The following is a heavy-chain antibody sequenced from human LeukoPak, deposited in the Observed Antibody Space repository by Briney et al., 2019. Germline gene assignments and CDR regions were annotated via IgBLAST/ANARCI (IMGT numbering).Heavy chain of an antibody. V-gene: IGHV3-23*01. D-gene: IGHD1-7*01. J-gene: IGHJ6*02. CDR3: AKDSRSWNYLFYYGMDV. CDR1: GFTISTYW. Sequence: GGSLRLSCAASGFTISTYWMSWVRQAPGKGLEWVSAISGSGGYTFYADSVKGRFTISRDNSKNTLYVQMNSLRAEDTAVYYCAKDSRSWNYLFYYGMDVWGQGTTVTVSS. CDR2: ISGSGGYT.